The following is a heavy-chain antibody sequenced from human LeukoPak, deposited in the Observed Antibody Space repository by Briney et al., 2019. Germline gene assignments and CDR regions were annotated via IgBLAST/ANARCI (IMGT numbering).Heavy chain of an antibody. CDR3: AADKRQQVTNSIYYYYGMAG. V-gene: IGHV4-61*01. J-gene: IGHJ6*02. Sequence: SETLSLTCTVSGGSLSSGSYDWSWTRQPPGKGVEWIGYIYYSRSTNYNTSLKSRVTISIDTSKYQFSLMLSSVSDADTAVYYCAADKRQQVTNSIYYYYGMAGAGEGCTVTVS. D-gene: IGHD6-13*01. CDR1: GGSLSSGSYD. CDR2: IYYSRST.